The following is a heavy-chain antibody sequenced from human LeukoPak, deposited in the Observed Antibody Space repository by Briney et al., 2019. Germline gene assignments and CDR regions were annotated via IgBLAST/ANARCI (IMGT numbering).Heavy chain of an antibody. D-gene: IGHD2-2*01. Sequence: GGPLRLSWAASGFTFSSYWRHWVRQAPGKGLVGVSRINSDGSSTSYADSVKGRFTISRDNAKNTLYLQMNSLRAEDTAVYYCARSLAPASIVVVPAADIDYWGQGTLVTVSS. J-gene: IGHJ4*02. V-gene: IGHV3-74*01. CDR2: INSDGSST. CDR1: GFTFSSYW. CDR3: ARSLAPASIVVVPAADIDY.